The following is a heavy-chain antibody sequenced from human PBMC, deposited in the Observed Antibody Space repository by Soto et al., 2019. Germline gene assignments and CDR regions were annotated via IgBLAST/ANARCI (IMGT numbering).Heavy chain of an antibody. Sequence: QVQLVESGGGLVKPGGSLRLSCAVSRIVFSDYMSWVRQAPGKGLEWLSYISGSGRTIYSADSVKGRFTISRDNATNSLYLQMNNVRTEDTAVYYCARLPFPWGWFDPWGQGTLVTVSS. CDR3: ARLPFPWGWFDP. J-gene: IGHJ5*02. CDR1: RIVFSDY. D-gene: IGHD3-16*01. CDR2: ISGSGRTI. V-gene: IGHV3-11*01.